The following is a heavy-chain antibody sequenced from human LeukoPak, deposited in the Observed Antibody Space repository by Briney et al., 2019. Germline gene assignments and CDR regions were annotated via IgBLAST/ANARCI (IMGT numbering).Heavy chain of an antibody. CDR3: ARGWYGPDS. V-gene: IGHV3-74*01. Sequence: TGGSLRLSCAASGVTFSGHWMHWVRQAPGKGLVWVSGISRDGTITNYADAVKGRFTISRDNATNTRYLQMNSLRVEDTAVYSCARGWYGPDSCGQGTLVTVSS. CDR1: GVTFSGHW. D-gene: IGHD1-14*01. J-gene: IGHJ5*01. CDR2: ISRDGTIT.